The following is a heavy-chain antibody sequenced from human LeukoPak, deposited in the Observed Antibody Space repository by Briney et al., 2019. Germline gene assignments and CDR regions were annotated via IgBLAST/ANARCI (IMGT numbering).Heavy chain of an antibody. V-gene: IGHV3-30*13. CDR3: VKEQDSGWYRTSDY. Sequence: PGGSLRLSCEASGFTFSSCGMHWVRQSPGKGLEWLAVFSYDGIEYHYTDSVKGRFTISRDNSKNRLYLQMNSLRAEDTAVYYCVKEQDSGWYRTSDYWGQGILVSVSS. J-gene: IGHJ4*02. CDR2: FSYDGIEY. D-gene: IGHD6-19*01. CDR1: GFTFSSCG.